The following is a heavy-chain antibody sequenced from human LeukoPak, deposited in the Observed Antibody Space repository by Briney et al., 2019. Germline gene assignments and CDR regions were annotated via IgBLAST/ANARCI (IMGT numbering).Heavy chain of an antibody. J-gene: IGHJ4*02. V-gene: IGHV4-34*01. D-gene: IGHD1-26*01. Sequence: SETLSLTCTVSGGSISSYYWSWIRQPPGEGLEWIGEINHSGSTNYNPSLKSRVTISLDTSKNHFSLRLSSVTAADTAVYYCARDREVGATGYYFDYWGQGTLVTVSS. CDR2: INHSGST. CDR1: GGSISSYY. CDR3: ARDREVGATGYYFDY.